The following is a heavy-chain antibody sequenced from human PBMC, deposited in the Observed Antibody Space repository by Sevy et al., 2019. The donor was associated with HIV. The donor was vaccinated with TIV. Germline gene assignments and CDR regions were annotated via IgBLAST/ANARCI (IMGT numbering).Heavy chain of an antibody. CDR1: GGSISSGGYY. CDR2: IYYSGST. J-gene: IGHJ4*02. V-gene: IGHV4-31*03. CDR3: ARGGYCSSTSCRGQLDY. D-gene: IGHD2-2*01. Sequence: SETLSLTCTVSGGSISSGGYYWSWIRQHPGKGVEWIGYIYYSGSTYYNPSLKSRVTISVDTSKNQFSLKLSSVTAADTAVYYCARGGYCSSTSCRGQLDYWGQGTLVTVSS.